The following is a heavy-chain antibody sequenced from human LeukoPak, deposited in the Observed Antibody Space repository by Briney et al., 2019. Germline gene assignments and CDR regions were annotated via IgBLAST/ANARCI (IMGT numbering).Heavy chain of an antibody. Sequence: GGSLRLSCAASGFTVSSNYMSWVRQAPGKGLEWVSVIYSGGSTYYADSVKGRFTISRDNSKNTLYLQMNSLKTEDTAVYYCTTDGYNYSGAFDIWGQGTMVTVSS. J-gene: IGHJ3*02. V-gene: IGHV3-53*01. CDR1: GFTVSSNY. CDR3: TTDGYNYSGAFDI. CDR2: IYSGGST. D-gene: IGHD5-24*01.